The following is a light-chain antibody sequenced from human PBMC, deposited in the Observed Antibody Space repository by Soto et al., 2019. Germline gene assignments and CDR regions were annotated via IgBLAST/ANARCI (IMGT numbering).Light chain of an antibody. V-gene: IGKV1-39*01. CDR1: QNIYNY. CDR3: QHSYTAPPFT. CDR2: AAS. J-gene: IGKJ2*01. Sequence: DIQMTQSPSSLSASVGASVTITCRASQNIYNYLNWYQQKPGKAPRLLIYAASTLQSGVPSRFTGSGSGTDFSLTINGLQPEDFATYYCQHSYTAPPFTFGQGTRLEI.